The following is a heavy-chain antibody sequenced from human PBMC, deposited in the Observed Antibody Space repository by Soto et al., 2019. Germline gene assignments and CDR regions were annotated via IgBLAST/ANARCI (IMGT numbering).Heavy chain of an antibody. CDR3: AGNPGNGSGASGNPHPDY. CDR2: IKMDASEK. Sequence: EVQLVESGGGLVQPGGSLRLSCAASGFTFGSYWMSWVRQAPGKGLEWLATIKMDASEKKYVDSVKGRFTMSRDNAKNSPLLQIDSLRAQDPACYYWAGNPGNGSGASGNPHPDYWGHGTLVTVSS. J-gene: IGHJ4*01. V-gene: IGHV3-7*01. D-gene: IGHD3-10*01. CDR1: GFTFGSYW.